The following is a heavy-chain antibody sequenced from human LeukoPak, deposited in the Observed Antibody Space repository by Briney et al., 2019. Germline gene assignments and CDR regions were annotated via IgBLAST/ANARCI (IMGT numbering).Heavy chain of an antibody. CDR3: AREWSSSGDSHYSH. CDR1: GYTFTNYA. J-gene: IGHJ4*02. D-gene: IGHD6-19*01. CDR2: IHPDKGNT. V-gene: IGHV1-3*01. Sequence: GASVKVSCKAFGYTFTNYAIHWVRQAPGQRLEWMGWIHPDKGNTKYSQELQGRVAITTDRSATTAYMELSSLRSDDTAIYYCAREWSSSGDSHYSHWGQGTLITVSS.